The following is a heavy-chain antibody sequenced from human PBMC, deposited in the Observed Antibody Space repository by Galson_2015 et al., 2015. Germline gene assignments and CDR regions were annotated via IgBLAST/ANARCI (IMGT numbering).Heavy chain of an antibody. Sequence: SVKVSCKASGYTFTSYAMHWVRQAPGQGLEWMGRINAVNGNTKYSQKFQDRVTITRDTTASTAYMELSSLRSEDTAVYYCARRVPNCNEYHMDVWGQGTTVTVSS. CDR2: INAVNGNT. D-gene: IGHD1-20*01. CDR3: ARRVPNCNEYHMDV. V-gene: IGHV1-3*01. CDR1: GYTFTSYA. J-gene: IGHJ6*03.